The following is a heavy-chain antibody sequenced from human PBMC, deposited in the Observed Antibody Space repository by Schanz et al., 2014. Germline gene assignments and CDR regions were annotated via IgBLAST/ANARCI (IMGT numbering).Heavy chain of an antibody. J-gene: IGHJ6*02. CDR1: GGSISTYY. CDR3: ARGVGDFWNGYLHGMDI. CDR2: IYYSGST. V-gene: IGHV4-59*01. Sequence: QVQLQESGPGLVQPSKTLSLTCTVSGGSISTYYWSWIRQPPGKGLQWIGYIYYSGSTNYNPSLKSRVTISVDTSKNQFSLKLSSVTAADTAVYYCARGVGDFWNGYLHGMDIWGQGTTVTVSS. D-gene: IGHD3-3*01.